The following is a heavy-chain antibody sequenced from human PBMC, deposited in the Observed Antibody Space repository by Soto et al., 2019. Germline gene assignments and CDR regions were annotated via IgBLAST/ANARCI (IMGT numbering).Heavy chain of an antibody. CDR2: IYYSGST. CDR1: GGSISSYY. CDR3: ARRYGSAIDY. Sequence: QVQLQESGPGLVKPSETLSLTCTVSGGSISSYYWNWIRQPPGKGLEWIGYIYYSGSTNYNPSLKSRVTISVDTSKNQFSLKLSSVTAADTAVYYCARRYGSAIDYWGQGTLVTVSS. V-gene: IGHV4-59*08. J-gene: IGHJ4*02. D-gene: IGHD1-26*01.